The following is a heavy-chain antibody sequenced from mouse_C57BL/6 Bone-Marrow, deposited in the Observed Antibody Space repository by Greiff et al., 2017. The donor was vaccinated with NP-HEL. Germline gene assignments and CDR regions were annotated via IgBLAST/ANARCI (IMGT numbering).Heavy chain of an antibody. J-gene: IGHJ1*03. Sequence: EVKLVESGAELVRPGASVKLSCTASGFNIKDDYMHWVKQRPEQGLEWIGWIDPENGDTEYASKFQGKATITADTSSNTAYLQLSSLTSEDTAVYYCTTLYDGPLCFDVWGTGTTVTVSS. D-gene: IGHD2-3*01. CDR1: GFNIKDDY. V-gene: IGHV14-4*01. CDR3: TTLYDGPLCFDV. CDR2: IDPENGDT.